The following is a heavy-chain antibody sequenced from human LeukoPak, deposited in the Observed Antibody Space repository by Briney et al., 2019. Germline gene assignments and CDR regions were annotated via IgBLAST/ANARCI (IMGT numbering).Heavy chain of an antibody. J-gene: IGHJ4*02. CDR2: IWYDGSNK. CDR1: GFTFSSYG. CDR3: ARDVRYFDWLSLVDY. Sequence: GGSLRLSCAASGFTFSSYGMHWVRQAPGKGLEWVAVIWYDGSNKYYADSVKGRLTISRDNSKNTLYLQMNSLRAKDTAVYYCARDVRYFDWLSLVDYWGQGTLVTVSS. D-gene: IGHD3-9*01. V-gene: IGHV3-33*01.